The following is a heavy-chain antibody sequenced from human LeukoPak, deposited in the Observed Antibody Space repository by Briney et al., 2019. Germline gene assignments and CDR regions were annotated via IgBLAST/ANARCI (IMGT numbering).Heavy chain of an antibody. Sequence: KTSENLSLTCTVSGVSSSSVDYYWSSIRQPPGQGLEWIGYISLSGGTYYNPSLKSRASISLDTSRSQFFLKLSSVGAADTAVYYCARDFQGGPNDPWGQGALVTVSS. J-gene: IGHJ5*02. D-gene: IGHD2-15*01. CDR1: GVSSSSVDYY. CDR3: ARDFQGGPNDP. V-gene: IGHV4-30-4*01. CDR2: ISLSGGT.